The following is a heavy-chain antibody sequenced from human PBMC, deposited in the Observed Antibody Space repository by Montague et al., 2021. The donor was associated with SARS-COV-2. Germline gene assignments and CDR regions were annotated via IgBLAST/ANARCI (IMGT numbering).Heavy chain of an antibody. V-gene: IGHV4-39*07. CDR2: ISYSGST. J-gene: IGHJ6*02. CDR3: ARDDGDYGSGCYYGMDV. Sequence: SETLSLTCTVSGGSISSSSYYWGWLRQPPGKGLEWNGSISYSGSTYHNPSPQSRVTISVDTSKNQFSLKLSSVTAADTAVYYCARDDGDYGSGCYYGMDVWGQGTTVTVSS. D-gene: IGHD4-17*01. CDR1: GGSISSSSYY.